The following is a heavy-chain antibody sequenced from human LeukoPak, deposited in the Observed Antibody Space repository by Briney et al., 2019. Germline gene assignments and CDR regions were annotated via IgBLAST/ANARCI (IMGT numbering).Heavy chain of an antibody. D-gene: IGHD1-26*01. J-gene: IGHJ4*02. CDR3: ASGGATTSPGDY. Sequence: PSETPSLTSAVYGGSFSGYYWSSIRQTPGKGLEWIGEINHSGSTNYNPSLQSRVTISVDTSKNQFSLKLSSVTAADTAVYYCASGGATTSPGDYWGQGTLVTVSS. CDR2: INHSGST. V-gene: IGHV4-34*01. CDR1: GGSFSGYY.